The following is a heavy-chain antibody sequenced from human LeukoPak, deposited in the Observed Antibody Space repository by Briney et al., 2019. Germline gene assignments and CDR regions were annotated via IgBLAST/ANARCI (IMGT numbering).Heavy chain of an antibody. Sequence: PSETLSLTCTVSGGSISSYYWSWIRQPPGKGLEWIGYIYYSGSTNYNPSLKSRVTISADTSKNQFSLKLSSVTAADTAVYYCARDDYAYFDYWGQGTLVTVSS. CDR2: IYYSGST. V-gene: IGHV4-59*01. CDR1: GGSISSYY. D-gene: IGHD4/OR15-4a*01. CDR3: ARDDYAYFDY. J-gene: IGHJ4*02.